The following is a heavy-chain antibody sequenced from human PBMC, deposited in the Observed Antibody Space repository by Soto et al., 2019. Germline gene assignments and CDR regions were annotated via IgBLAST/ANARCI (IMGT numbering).Heavy chain of an antibody. CDR2: LYHIGIT. V-gene: IGHV4-38-2*01. CDR1: VYSISSFNY. D-gene: IGHD2-2*01. J-gene: IGHJ6*01. CDR3: RSSNRCHDESCLEV. Sequence: SETLSLTCAFSVYSISSFNYWSWIRHPPGRCLEWIVSLYHIGITHYNTSLKSRVTISVDTSKNHFSLELSSVTAADTAIYYCRSSNRCHDESCLEVWGPGTMVNVSS.